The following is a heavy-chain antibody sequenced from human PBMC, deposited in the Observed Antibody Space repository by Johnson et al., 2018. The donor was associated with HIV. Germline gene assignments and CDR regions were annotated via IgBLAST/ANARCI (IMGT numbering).Heavy chain of an antibody. V-gene: IGHV3-53*01. CDR1: GFTVSSNY. J-gene: IGHJ3*02. CDR2: IYSGGST. CDR3: AREGELDAFDI. D-gene: IGHD1-26*01. Sequence: VQLVESGGGLIQPGGSLRLSCAASGFTVSSNYMSWVRQAPGKGLEWVSVIYSGGSTYYADSVKGRFTISRDNAKNSLFLQMNSLRAEDTAVYYCAREGELDAFDIWGQGTMVTASA.